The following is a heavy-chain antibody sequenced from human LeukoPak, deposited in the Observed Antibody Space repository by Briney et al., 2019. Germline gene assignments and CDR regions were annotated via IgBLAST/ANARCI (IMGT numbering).Heavy chain of an antibody. V-gene: IGHV1-18*01. D-gene: IGHD2-2*01. Sequence: ASVKVSCEASGYTFTSYGISWVRQAPGQGLEWMGWISAYNGNTNYAQKLQGRVTMTTDTSTSTAYMELRSLRSDDTAVYYCARSSGGYQLHNAFDIWGQGAMVTVSS. CDR3: ARSSGGYQLHNAFDI. CDR1: GYTFTSYG. CDR2: ISAYNGNT. J-gene: IGHJ3*02.